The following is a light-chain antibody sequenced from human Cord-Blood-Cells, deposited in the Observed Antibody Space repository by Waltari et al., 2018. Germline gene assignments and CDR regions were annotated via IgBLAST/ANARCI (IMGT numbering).Light chain of an antibody. CDR1: SLRRYY. V-gene: IGLV3-19*01. CDR3: NSRDSSGNHYV. CDR2: GKN. J-gene: IGLJ1*01. Sequence: SSELTQDPAVSVALGQTVRITCQGDSLRRYYASWYQQQPGQAPVLVIYGKNNRPSGIPDRFSGSSSGNTASLTITGAQAEDEADYYCNSRDSSGNHYVFGTGTKVTVL.